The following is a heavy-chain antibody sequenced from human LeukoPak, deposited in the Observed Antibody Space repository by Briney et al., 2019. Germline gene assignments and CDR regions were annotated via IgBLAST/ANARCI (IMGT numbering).Heavy chain of an antibody. V-gene: IGHV3-23*01. CDR1: GFTFSSYA. Sequence: PGGSLRLSCAASGFTFSSYAMSWVRQAPGKGLEWVSAISGSGGSTYYADSVKGRFTISRDNSKNTLYLQMNSLRAEDTAVYYCAKHSRNSYYYDSSGYRSPFLDYWGQGTLVTVSS. D-gene: IGHD3-22*01. J-gene: IGHJ4*02. CDR3: AKHSRNSYYYDSSGYRSPFLDY. CDR2: ISGSGGST.